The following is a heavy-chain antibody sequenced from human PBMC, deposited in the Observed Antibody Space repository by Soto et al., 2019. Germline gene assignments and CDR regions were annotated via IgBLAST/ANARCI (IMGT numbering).Heavy chain of an antibody. CDR2: ISAYNGNT. CDR1: GDSFSRST. Sequence: GASVKVSCKASGDSFSRSTFSWVRQAPGQGLEWMGWISAYNGNTKYAQKFQGRVTMTTDTSTSTAYMEVRSLRSDDTAVYYCARDAAAGLNDYWGQGTLVTVSS. V-gene: IGHV1-18*01. D-gene: IGHD6-13*01. J-gene: IGHJ4*02. CDR3: ARDAAAGLNDY.